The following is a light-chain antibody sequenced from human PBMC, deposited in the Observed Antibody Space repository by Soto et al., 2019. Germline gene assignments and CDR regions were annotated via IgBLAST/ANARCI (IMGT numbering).Light chain of an antibody. J-gene: IGKJ2*03. CDR1: QNIDRW. Sequence: DIHMTQSPSTLSASVGDRVVITCRASQNIDRWLAWSQQKPRKAPQLLIYRASFPASGVPPRFSGSGSGTEFTLTITSLQPDDFATYFCQHYNSYPYSFGQGTKLEI. V-gene: IGKV1-5*03. CDR3: QHYNSYPYS. CDR2: RAS.